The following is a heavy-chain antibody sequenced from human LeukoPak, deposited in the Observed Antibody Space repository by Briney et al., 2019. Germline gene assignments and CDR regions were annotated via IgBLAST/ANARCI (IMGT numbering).Heavy chain of an antibody. Sequence: GGSLRLSCAASGFTFSSYGMHWVRQAPGKGLERVAVIWYDGSNKYYADSVKGRFTISRDNSKNTLYLQMNSLRAEDTAVYYCARERTYYYYGMDVGGQGTTVTVSS. V-gene: IGHV3-33*01. CDR2: IWYDGSNK. CDR1: GFTFSSYG. CDR3: ARERTYYYYGMDV. J-gene: IGHJ6*02.